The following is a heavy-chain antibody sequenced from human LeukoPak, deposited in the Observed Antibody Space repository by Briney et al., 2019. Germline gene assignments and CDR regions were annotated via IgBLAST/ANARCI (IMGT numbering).Heavy chain of an antibody. J-gene: IGHJ4*02. CDR3: ARAPYRPYYDFWSGYYDIPFDY. D-gene: IGHD3-3*01. V-gene: IGHV3-21*01. CDR2: IDSSTSHI. Sequence: GGSLRLSCAASGFTFSSYSMNWVRQAPGKGLEWVSSIDSSTSHIYYADSVKGRFTISRDNAKNSLYLQMNSLRAEDTAVYYCARAPYRPYYDFWSGYYDIPFDYWGQGTLVTVSS. CDR1: GFTFSSYS.